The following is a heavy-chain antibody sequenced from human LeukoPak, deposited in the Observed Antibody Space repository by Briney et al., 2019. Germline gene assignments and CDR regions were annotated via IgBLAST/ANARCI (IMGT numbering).Heavy chain of an antibody. V-gene: IGHV3-74*01. Sequence: GGSLRLSCAASGFTFSSYWMHWVRQAPGKGLVWVSRINSDGSSTSYADSVKGRFTISRDNAKNTLYLQMNSLRAEDTAVYYCARDAVKWEPDAFDIWGKGQWSPSLQ. D-gene: IGHD1-26*01. J-gene: IGHJ3*02. CDR2: INSDGSST. CDR3: ARDAVKWEPDAFDI. CDR1: GFTFSSYW.